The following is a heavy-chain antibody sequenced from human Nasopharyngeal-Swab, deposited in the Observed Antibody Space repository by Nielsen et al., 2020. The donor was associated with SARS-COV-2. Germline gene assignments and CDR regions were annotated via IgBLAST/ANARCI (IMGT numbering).Heavy chain of an antibody. Sequence: WVRQAPEQRLEWMGWINAGNGNTQYSQKFQGRVTITRDTSASTAYMGLSSLRSEDTAVYYCARVGGSSGWLSWGQGTLVTVSS. D-gene: IGHD6-19*01. J-gene: IGHJ4*02. V-gene: IGHV1-3*01. CDR3: ARVGGSSGWLS. CDR2: INAGNGNT.